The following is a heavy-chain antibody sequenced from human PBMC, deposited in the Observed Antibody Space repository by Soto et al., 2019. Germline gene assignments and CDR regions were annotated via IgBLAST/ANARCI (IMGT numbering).Heavy chain of an antibody. CDR3: ARDTSNYFDY. J-gene: IGHJ4*02. V-gene: IGHV1-18*01. D-gene: IGHD2-2*01. Sequence: CASGKVSCKASGYTFTSYGISWVRQAPGQGLEWMGWISAYNGNTNYTQKLQGRVTMTTDTSTSTAYMELRSLRSDDTAVYYCARDTSNYFDYWGQGTLVTVSS. CDR1: GYTFTSYG. CDR2: ISAYNGNT.